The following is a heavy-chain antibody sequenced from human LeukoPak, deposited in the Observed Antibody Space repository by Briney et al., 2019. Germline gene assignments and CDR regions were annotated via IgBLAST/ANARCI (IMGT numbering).Heavy chain of an antibody. D-gene: IGHD4-11*01. CDR3: ARGDDYSNYLVY. CDR1: GGTFSSYA. J-gene: IGHJ4*02. Sequence: SVKVSCKASGGTFSSYAISWVRQAPGQGLEWMGGIIPIFGTANYAQKFQGRVTITADGSTSTAYMELSSLRSEDTAVYYCARGDDYSNYLVYWGQGTLVTVSS. CDR2: IIPIFGTA. V-gene: IGHV1-69*13.